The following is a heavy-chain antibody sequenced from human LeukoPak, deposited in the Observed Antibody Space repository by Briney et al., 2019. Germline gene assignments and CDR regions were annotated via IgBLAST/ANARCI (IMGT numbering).Heavy chain of an antibody. J-gene: IGHJ4*02. D-gene: IGHD2-15*01. CDR1: GFTFSNYA. V-gene: IGHV3-23*01. CDR2: ISDSGDST. CDR3: ARFSGRN. Sequence: GGSLRLSCAASGFTFSNYAMSWVRQTPGKGLEWVSGISDSGDSTYYADFVKGRFTISRDNSKNTLYLQMNSLRAEDTAVYYCARFSGRNWGQGTLVTVSS.